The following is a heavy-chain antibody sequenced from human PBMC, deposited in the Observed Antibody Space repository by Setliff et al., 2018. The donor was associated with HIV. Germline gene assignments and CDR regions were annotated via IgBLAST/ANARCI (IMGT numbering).Heavy chain of an antibody. Sequence: GGSLRLSCAASGFTFSSYAMSWVRQAPGKGLEWVSTISGSGGSTYYADSVKGRFTISRDNSKNTLYLQMDSLRVEDTALYYCAKGSGKITIYYYYMDVWGKGTTVTVSS. CDR3: AKGSGKITIYYYYMDV. D-gene: IGHD3-3*01. CDR1: GFTFSSYA. V-gene: IGHV3-23*01. CDR2: ISGSGGST. J-gene: IGHJ6*03.